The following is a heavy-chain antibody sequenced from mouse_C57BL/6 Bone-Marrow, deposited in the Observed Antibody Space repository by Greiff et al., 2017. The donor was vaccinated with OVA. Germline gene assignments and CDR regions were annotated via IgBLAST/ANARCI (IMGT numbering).Heavy chain of an antibody. CDR1: GFTFSDYG. CDR2: ISNLAYSI. D-gene: IGHD4-1*01. J-gene: IGHJ4*01. Sequence: EVQLVESGGGLVQPGGSLKLSCAASGFTFSDYGMAWVRQAPRKGPEWVAFISNLAYSIYYADTVTGRFTIPSENAKNTLYLEMSSLRSEDTAMYYCARRTGSYAMDYWGQGTSVTVSS. V-gene: IGHV5-15*01. CDR3: ARRTGSYAMDY.